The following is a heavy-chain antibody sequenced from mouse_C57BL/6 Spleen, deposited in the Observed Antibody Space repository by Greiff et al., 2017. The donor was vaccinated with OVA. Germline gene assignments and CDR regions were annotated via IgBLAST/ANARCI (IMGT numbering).Heavy chain of an antibody. CDR2: IYPGDGDT. CDR1: GYAFSSYW. Sequence: VQLQQSGPELVKPGASVQISCKASGYAFSSYWMNWVKQRPGKGLEWIGRIYPGDGDTNYHGKFNGNATLPADKSSSTDYKPLSSLTSEDSAVYCCARRDYGREGYEMDYWGQGTSVTVSS. D-gene: IGHD1-1*01. CDR3: ARRDYGREGYEMDY. V-gene: IGHV1-82*01. J-gene: IGHJ4*01.